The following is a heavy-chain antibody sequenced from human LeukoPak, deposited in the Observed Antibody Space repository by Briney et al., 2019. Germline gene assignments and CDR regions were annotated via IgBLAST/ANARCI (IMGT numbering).Heavy chain of an antibody. V-gene: IGHV4-39*07. J-gene: IGHJ5*02. CDR2: IYYTRST. CDR1: GGSISSSSYY. CDR3: ARFSGWFDP. Sequence: SETLSLTCTVSGGSISSSSYYWGWIRQPPGKGLEWIGSIYYTRSTYYNPSLKSRVTISVDTSKDQFSLKLSSVTAADTAVYYCARFSGWFDPWGQGTLVTVSS.